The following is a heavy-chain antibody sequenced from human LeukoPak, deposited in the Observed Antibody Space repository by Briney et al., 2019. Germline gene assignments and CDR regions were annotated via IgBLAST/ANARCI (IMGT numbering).Heavy chain of an antibody. J-gene: IGHJ4*02. CDR3: AKLEGTIAVPY. CDR2: ISYDGSNK. D-gene: IGHD1-7*01. CDR1: GFTFSSYG. Sequence: PGRSLRLSCAASGFTFSSYGMHWVRQAPGKGLEWVAVISYDGSNKYYADSVKGRFTISRDNSKNTLYLQMNSLRAEDTATYYCAKLEGTIAVPYWGQGTLVIVSS. V-gene: IGHV3-30*18.